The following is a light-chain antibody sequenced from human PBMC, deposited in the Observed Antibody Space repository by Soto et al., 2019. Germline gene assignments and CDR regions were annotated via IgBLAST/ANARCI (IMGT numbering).Light chain of an antibody. Sequence: QAVVTQEPSLTVSPGGTVTLTCGSSTGAVTSANYPYWFQQKPGQVPTTLIFDTSNKLSWTPARFSGSLLGGKAALTLSGAQPEDEADYYGLLLYSDGRVFGGGTKLTVL. CDR2: DTS. J-gene: IGLJ2*01. V-gene: IGLV7-46*01. CDR3: LLLYSDGRV. CDR1: TGAVTSANY.